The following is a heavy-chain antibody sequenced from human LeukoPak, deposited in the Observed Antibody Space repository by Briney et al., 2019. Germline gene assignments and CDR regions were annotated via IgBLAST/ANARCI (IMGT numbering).Heavy chain of an antibody. CDR2: ISYDGSNK. J-gene: IGHJ4*02. D-gene: IGHD3-10*01. CDR1: GFTFSSYA. V-gene: IGHV3-30-3*01. CDR3: ARSGEIADDY. Sequence: GGSLRLSCAASGFTFSSYAMRRVRQAPGKGLEWVAVISYDGSNKYYADSVKGRFTISRDNSKNTVYLQMNNLRAEDTAVYYCARSGEIADDYWGQGTLVTVSS.